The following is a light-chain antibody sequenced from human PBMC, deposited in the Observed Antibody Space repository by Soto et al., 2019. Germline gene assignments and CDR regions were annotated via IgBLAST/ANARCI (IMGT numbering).Light chain of an antibody. Sequence: ALTQPASVSGSPGQSITISCTGTSSDVGGYNYVSWYQQHPGKAPKLMIYDVSNRPSGVSNRFSGSKSDNTASLTISGLQAEDEADYYCSSYTSSSILFGTGTKVTVL. V-gene: IGLV2-14*01. CDR2: DVS. CDR3: SSYTSSSIL. CDR1: SSDVGGYNY. J-gene: IGLJ1*01.